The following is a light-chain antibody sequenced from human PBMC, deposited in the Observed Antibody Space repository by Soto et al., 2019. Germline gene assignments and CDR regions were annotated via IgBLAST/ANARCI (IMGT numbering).Light chain of an antibody. J-gene: IGKJ1*01. CDR1: QSVGGSS. CDR3: QQSYSTPQT. CDR2: DTS. Sequence: GERATVSCRASQSVGGSSLAWYQQRPGQAPRLLIYDTSKRATGIPDRFSGSGSGTDFTLTISRLEPEDSATYFCQQSYSTPQTFGQGTKVDIK. V-gene: IGKV3D-20*02.